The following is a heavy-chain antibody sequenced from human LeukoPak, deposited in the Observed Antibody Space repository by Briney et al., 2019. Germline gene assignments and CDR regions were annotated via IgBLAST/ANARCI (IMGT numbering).Heavy chain of an antibody. J-gene: IGHJ4*02. CDR3: ARSAEVATFDY. CDR1: GFTFSSYW. Sequence: GGSLRLSCAASGFTFSSYWMHWVRQAPGKGLVWVSRINSDGSSTNYAGSVKGRFTISRHNAKSTLYLEMNSLRAEDTAVYYCARSAEVATFDYWGQGTLVTGSS. D-gene: IGHD4-23*01. V-gene: IGHV3-74*01. CDR2: INSDGSST.